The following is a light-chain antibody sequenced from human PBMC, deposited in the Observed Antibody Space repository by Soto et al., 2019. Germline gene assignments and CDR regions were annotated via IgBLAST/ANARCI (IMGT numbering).Light chain of an antibody. CDR1: QSISSS. CDR2: AAS. Sequence: DIQMTQSPSSLSASAGDRVTITCRASQSISSSLNWYQQKPGKAPKPLIYAASSLQRGVPSRFSGSGSGTDFTLTISGLQSYDFATYYCQQSDSTPPTFGQGTKVEI. CDR3: QQSDSTPPT. J-gene: IGKJ1*01. V-gene: IGKV1-39*01.